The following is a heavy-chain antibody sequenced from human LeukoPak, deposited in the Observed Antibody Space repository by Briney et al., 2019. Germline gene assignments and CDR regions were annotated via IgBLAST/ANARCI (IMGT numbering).Heavy chain of an antibody. V-gene: IGHV5-51*01. J-gene: IGHJ3*02. CDR1: GYSFTSYW. D-gene: IGHD6-19*01. Sequence: HGESPKISCKGSGYSFTSYWIGWVRQMPGKGLEWMGIIYPGDSDTRYSPSFQGQVTISADKSISTAYLQWSSLKASDTAMYYCATRSFIPGYSSGWYRHDAFDIWGQGTMVTVSS. CDR3: ATRSFIPGYSSGWYRHDAFDI. CDR2: IYPGDSDT.